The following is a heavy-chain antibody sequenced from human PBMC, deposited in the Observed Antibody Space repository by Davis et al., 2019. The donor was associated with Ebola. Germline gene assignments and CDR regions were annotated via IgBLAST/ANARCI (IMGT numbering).Heavy chain of an antibody. CDR2: IHYSRSS. Sequence: MPGGSLRLSCPVSGCSISSSSDYWCWISQPPGRGLESSGSIHYSRSSYYNPSPKSRVTKSVDTSKNQFSLKLSSVTAADTAVYYCARGLLWFGETSHYYFDYWGQGTLVTVSS. CDR3: ARGLLWFGETSHYYFDY. V-gene: IGHV4-39*07. CDR1: GCSISSSSDY. J-gene: IGHJ4*02. D-gene: IGHD3-10*01.